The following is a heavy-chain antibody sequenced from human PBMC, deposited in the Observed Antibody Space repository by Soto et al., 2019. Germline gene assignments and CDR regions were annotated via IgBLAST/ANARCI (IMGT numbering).Heavy chain of an antibody. CDR2: ISSSGSTI. CDR3: ARDKRRGSTVTTPFDY. Sequence: EVQLVESGGGLVQPGGSLRLSCAASGFTFSSYEMNWVRQAPGKGLEWVSYISSSGSTIYYADSVKGRFTISRDNAKNSLYLQMNSLRAEDTAVYYCARDKRRGSTVTTPFDYWGQGTLVTVSS. CDR1: GFTFSSYE. J-gene: IGHJ4*02. V-gene: IGHV3-48*03. D-gene: IGHD4-17*01.